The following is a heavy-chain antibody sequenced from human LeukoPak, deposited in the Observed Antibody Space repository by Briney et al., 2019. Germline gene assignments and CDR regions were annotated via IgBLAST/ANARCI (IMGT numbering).Heavy chain of an antibody. V-gene: IGHV4-30-2*01. CDR1: GGSISSGGYY. D-gene: IGHD6-13*01. CDR3: ARLGIAAAGTSPRDYCYMDV. CDR2: IYHSGST. J-gene: IGHJ6*03. Sequence: SQTLSLTCTVSGGSISSGGYYWSWIRQPPGKGLEWIGYIYHSGSTYYNPSLKSRVTISVDRSKNQFSLKLSSVTAADTAVYYCARLGIAAAGTSPRDYCYMDVWGKGTTVTVSS.